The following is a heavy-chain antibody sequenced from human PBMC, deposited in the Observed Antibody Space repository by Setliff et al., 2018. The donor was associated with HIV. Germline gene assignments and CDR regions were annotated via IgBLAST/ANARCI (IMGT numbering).Heavy chain of an antibody. V-gene: IGHV3-74*01. D-gene: IGHD2-15*01. CDR1: GFTVSDTH. CDR2: IYSDGSSA. CDR3: ATGCSGGSCFDH. Sequence: GGSLRLSCAASGFTVSDTHMTRVRQAPGKGLEWVSFIYSDGSSAKYADFVKGRFTVSRDNAKGTLYLQMNTLRPDETAVYFCATGCSGGSCFDHWGQGNMVTVSS. J-gene: IGHJ4*02.